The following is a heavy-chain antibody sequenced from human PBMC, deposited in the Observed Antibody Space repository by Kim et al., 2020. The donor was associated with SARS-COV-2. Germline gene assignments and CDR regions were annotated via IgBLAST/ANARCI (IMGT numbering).Heavy chain of an antibody. Sequence: SETLSLTCTVSGGSISSYSWSWIRQPPGKGLEWIGYTYYSGSTNYNPSLKSRVTISVDTSKNQFSLRLSSVTAADTAVYFCARARIGYCSGTSCSLHFDYWGQGTLVTVSS. CDR3: ARARIGYCSGTSCSLHFDY. V-gene: IGHV4-59*01. CDR1: GGSISSYS. D-gene: IGHD2-2*01. J-gene: IGHJ4*02. CDR2: TYYSGST.